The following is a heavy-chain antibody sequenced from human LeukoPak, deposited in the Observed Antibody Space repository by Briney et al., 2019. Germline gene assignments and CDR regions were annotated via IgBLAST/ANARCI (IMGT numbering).Heavy chain of an antibody. D-gene: IGHD3-16*01. CDR3: ARGRGVHDSHAYDYFDY. CDR2: INPNSGGT. J-gene: IGHJ4*02. Sequence: ASVKVSCKASGHTFTGYYMHWVRQAPGQGLEWMGWINPNSGGTNYAQDFQGRVTMTRDTSISTAYMELSSLRSEDTAVYYCARGRGVHDSHAYDYFDYWGQGSLVTVSS. V-gene: IGHV1-2*02. CDR1: GHTFTGYY.